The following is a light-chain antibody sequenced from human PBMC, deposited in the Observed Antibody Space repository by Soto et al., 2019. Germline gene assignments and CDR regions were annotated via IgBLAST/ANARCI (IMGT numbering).Light chain of an antibody. J-gene: IGKJ1*01. V-gene: IGKV3-20*01. CDR2: GAS. Sequence: EIVLTQSPGTLSLSPGERATLSCRASQSIPNSYLSWYQHKPGQAPRLLIHGASSRATGTPDRFSGSGSGTDFTLIIDRLEPEDFALYYCLQYGSTPRTFGQGTKVDLK. CDR3: LQYGSTPRT. CDR1: QSIPNSY.